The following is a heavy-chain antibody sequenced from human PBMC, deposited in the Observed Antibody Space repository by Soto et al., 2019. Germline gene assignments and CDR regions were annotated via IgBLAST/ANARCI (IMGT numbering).Heavy chain of an antibody. J-gene: IGHJ3*01. D-gene: IGHD2-8*01. CDR2: ISYSADKT. CDR3: ARSARTASTNGGAFED. CDR1: GFTFNTYV. V-gene: IGHV3-23*01. Sequence: EVQLLESGGGLVQPGGSLRLSCAASGFTFNTYVMNWVRQAPGKGLGWVSTISYSADKTHYADSVKGRFTMSSDNSMDTLALQMNSLRPDDAAVYYCARSARTASTNGGAFEDWGQGTMVTVSS.